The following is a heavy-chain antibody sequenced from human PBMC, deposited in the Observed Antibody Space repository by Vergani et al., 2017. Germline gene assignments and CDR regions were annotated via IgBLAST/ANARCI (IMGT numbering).Heavy chain of an antibody. Sequence: EVQLVESGGGLVQPGGSLRLSCAASGFTFSSYSMNWVRQAPGKGLEWVSYISSSSSTIYYADSVKGRFTISRDNAKNSLYLQMNSLRAEDTAVYYCARPYYYDSSGYPGEAFDIWGQGTMVTVSS. CDR2: ISSSSSTI. CDR1: GFTFSSYS. J-gene: IGHJ3*02. CDR3: ARPYYYDSSGYPGEAFDI. D-gene: IGHD3-22*01. V-gene: IGHV3-48*04.